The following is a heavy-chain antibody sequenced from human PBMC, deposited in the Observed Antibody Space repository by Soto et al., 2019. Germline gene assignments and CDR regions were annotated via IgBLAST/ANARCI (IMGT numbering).Heavy chain of an antibody. V-gene: IGHV3-64*01. J-gene: IGHJ4*02. Sequence: EVQLVESGGGLVQPGGSLRLSCAASRFTFGSYPMNWVRQAPGKGLEYVSAISTNGDSTFYANSVKDRFTISRDKSKNTLYLQMGSLRAEDMGVYYCAREGMSRPRWVFDYWGQGTLVTAS. CDR3: AREGMSRPRWVFDY. CDR2: ISTNGDST. D-gene: IGHD6-13*01. CDR1: RFTFGSYP.